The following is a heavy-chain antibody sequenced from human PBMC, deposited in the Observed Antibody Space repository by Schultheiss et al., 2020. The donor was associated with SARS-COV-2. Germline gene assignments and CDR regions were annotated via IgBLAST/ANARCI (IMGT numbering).Heavy chain of an antibody. D-gene: IGHD6-19*01. V-gene: IGHV3-23*01. J-gene: IGHJ6*02. CDR2: ITDSGDYT. CDR1: GFAFSNSA. Sequence: GGSLRLSCAASGFAFSNSAMTWVRQAPGKGLEWVSSITDSGDYTYYRDSVKGRFTISRDNSKNTLYLQMNSLRVEDTAVYYCAKDLAAVADPVYYYYGMDVWGQGTTVTVSS. CDR3: AKDLAAVADPVYYYYGMDV.